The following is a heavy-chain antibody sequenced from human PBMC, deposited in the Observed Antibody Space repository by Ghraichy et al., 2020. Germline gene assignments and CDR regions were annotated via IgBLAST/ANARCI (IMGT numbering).Heavy chain of an antibody. J-gene: IGHJ4*02. V-gene: IGHV4-61*01. CDR3: ARVRGYNYGLFDY. CDR1: GCSVNSGTYS. D-gene: IGHD5-18*01. Sequence: TLSLTCSVSGCSVNSGTYSWSWIRQPPGKGLEWIGYIFYSGSTNYNPSLKSLVTISVDTSKNQFSLRLSSVTAADTAVYFCARVRGYNYGLFDYWGQGTLVTVSS. CDR2: IFYSGST.